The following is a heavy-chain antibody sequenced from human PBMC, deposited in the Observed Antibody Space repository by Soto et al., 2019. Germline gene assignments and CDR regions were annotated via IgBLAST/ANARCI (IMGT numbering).Heavy chain of an antibody. CDR2: IYYSGTT. CDR3: DRVSIADDAFDI. CDR1: GGSVSSAASF. Sequence: PSETLSLTCSVSGGSVSSAASFWSWIRQPPGKVLEWIGDIYYSGTTNYNPTLKSRVLISVDRSKNHFTLKVTAVTAADTAVYYCDRVSIADDAFDIWGQGTLVTVSS. D-gene: IGHD6-6*01. J-gene: IGHJ3*02. V-gene: IGHV4-61*03.